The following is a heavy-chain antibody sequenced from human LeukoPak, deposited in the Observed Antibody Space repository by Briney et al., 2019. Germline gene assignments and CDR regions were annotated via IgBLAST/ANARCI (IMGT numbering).Heavy chain of an antibody. J-gene: IGHJ6*03. V-gene: IGHV3-30*02. CDR2: IRYDGSNK. CDR1: GFTFSSYG. CDR3: AKESYVNYYYYYMDV. D-gene: IGHD3-10*02. Sequence: GGSLRLSCVASGFTFSSYGMHWVRQAPGKGLEWVAFIRYDGSNKYYADSVKGRFTISRDNSKNTLYLQMNSLRAEDTAVYYCAKESYVNYYYYYMDVWGKGTTVTISS.